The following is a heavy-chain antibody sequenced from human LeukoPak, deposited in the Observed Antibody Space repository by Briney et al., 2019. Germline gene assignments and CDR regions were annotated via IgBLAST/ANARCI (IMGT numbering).Heavy chain of an antibody. CDR3: AKGSYYYMDV. CDR2: ITWNSGSI. Sequence: PGRSLRLSCAASGFTFDDYAMHWVRQAPGKGLEWVSGITWNSGSIGYADSVKGRFTISRENAKNSLYLQMNSLRAEDTALYYCAKGSYYYMDVWGKGTTVTVSS. CDR1: GFTFDDYA. J-gene: IGHJ6*03. V-gene: IGHV3-9*01.